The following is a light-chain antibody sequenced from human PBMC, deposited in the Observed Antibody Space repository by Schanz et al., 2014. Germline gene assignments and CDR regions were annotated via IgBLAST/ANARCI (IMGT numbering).Light chain of an antibody. J-gene: IGLJ3*02. CDR1: SSDVGGYNY. CDR3: SSNVGSNNFQ. CDR2: EVN. Sequence: QSMLTQPPSASGSPGQSVTISCTGTSSDVGGYNYVSWYQQYPGKAPKLMIYEVNKRPSGVPDRFSGSKSGNTASLTVSGLQAEDEAEYYCSSNVGSNNFQFGGGTKLTVL. V-gene: IGLV2-8*01.